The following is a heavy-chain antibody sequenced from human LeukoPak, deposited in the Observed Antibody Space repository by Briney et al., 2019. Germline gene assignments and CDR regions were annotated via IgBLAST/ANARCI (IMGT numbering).Heavy chain of an antibody. CDR3: ATFLDY. CDR2: ISSSGGSK. J-gene: IGHJ4*02. CDR1: GFTFSNYE. Sequence: PGGSLRLSCAASGFTFSNYEMNWVRQAPGKGLEWVSYISSSGGSKYYAESVKGRFTISRDNAKNSLSLQMDSLRAEDTAIYYCATFLDYWGQGTLVTVSS. V-gene: IGHV3-48*03.